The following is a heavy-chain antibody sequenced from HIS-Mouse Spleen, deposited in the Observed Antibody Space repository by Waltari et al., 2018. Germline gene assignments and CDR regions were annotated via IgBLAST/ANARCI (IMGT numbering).Heavy chain of an antibody. CDR3: AKDKHHAFDY. CDR2: ISYDGSNK. CDR1: GFTFSRYV. J-gene: IGHJ4*02. Sequence: QVQLVESGGGVVRPGRSLRLACAASGFTFSRYVMHWVRQAPGKGREWGAVISYDGSNKYYADSVKGRFTISRDNSKNTLYLQMNSLRAEDTAVYYCAKDKHHAFDYWGQGTLVTVSS. V-gene: IGHV3-30*18.